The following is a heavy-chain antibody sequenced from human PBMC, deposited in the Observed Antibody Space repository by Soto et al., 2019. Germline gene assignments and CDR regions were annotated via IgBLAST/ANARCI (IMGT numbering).Heavy chain of an antibody. CDR1: GFSFSNSW. CDR2: VNQDESEK. CDR3: ARDPYGGLPMVRSDY. J-gene: IGHJ4*02. Sequence: EVQLVESGGGLVQPGGSLRLSCAASGFSFSNSWMNWVRQAPGKGLEWVANVNQDESEKNYVDSVKGRFTISRDNARNSLFLQMHSLRAEDTAIYYCARDPYGGLPMVRSDYWGQGTLVTVSS. D-gene: IGHD3-10*01. V-gene: IGHV3-7*03.